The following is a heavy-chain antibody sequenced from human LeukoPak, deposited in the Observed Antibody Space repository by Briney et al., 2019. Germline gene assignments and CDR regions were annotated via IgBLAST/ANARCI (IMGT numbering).Heavy chain of an antibody. CDR2: MYPGDSDT. V-gene: IGHV5-51*01. CDR3: ARISVGGVAKDAFDI. CDR1: GYSFTSYW. J-gene: IGHJ3*02. D-gene: IGHD5-12*01. Sequence: LGESLKISCKGSGYSFTSYWIGWVRQMPGKGLEWMGIMYPGDSDTRYSPSFQGQVTISADKSISTAYLQWSSLKASDTAMYYCARISVGGVAKDAFDIWGQGTMVTVSS.